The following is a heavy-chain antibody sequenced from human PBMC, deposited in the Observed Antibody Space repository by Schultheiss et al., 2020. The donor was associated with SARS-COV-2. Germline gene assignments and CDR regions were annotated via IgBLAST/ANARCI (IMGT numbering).Heavy chain of an antibody. Sequence: GGSLRLSCAASGFTFSSYWMSWVRQAPGKGLEWVANIKQDGSEKYYVDSVKGRFTISRDNAKNSLYLQMNSLRAEDTAVYYCASGGTSGYYPTEGAAFDIWGQGTMVTVSS. V-gene: IGHV3-7*01. J-gene: IGHJ3*02. CDR3: ASGGTSGYYPTEGAAFDI. CDR1: GFTFSSYW. D-gene: IGHD3-22*01. CDR2: IKQDGSEK.